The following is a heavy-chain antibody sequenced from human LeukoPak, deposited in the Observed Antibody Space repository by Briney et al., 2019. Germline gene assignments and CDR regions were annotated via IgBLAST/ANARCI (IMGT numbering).Heavy chain of an antibody. CDR3: ATGPYGSAAGFDY. CDR1: GYTLTELS. Sequence: ASVKVSCKVSGYTLTELSMHWVRQAPGKGLEWMGGFDPEDGETIYAQKFQGRVTMPEDTSTDTAYMELSSLRSEDTAVYYCATGPYGSAAGFDYWGQGTLVTVSS. J-gene: IGHJ4*02. V-gene: IGHV1-24*01. CDR2: FDPEDGET. D-gene: IGHD3-10*01.